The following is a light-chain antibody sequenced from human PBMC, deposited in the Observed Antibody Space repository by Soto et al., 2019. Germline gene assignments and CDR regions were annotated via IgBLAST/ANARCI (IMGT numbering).Light chain of an antibody. CDR1: SSDVGSFNY. CDR2: EVT. J-gene: IGLJ1*01. Sequence: QSVLTQPASVSGSPGQSITISCTATSSDVGSFNYVSWYQHHPGKAPKLMIYEVTSRPSGVSNRFSGSKSGNTASLTISGLQAADEADYYCSLYTSENAYVFGTGTKVTVL. CDR3: SLYTSENAYV. V-gene: IGLV2-14*01.